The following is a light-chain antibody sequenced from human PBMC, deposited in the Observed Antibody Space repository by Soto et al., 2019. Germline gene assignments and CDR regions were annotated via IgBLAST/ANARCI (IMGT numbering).Light chain of an antibody. J-gene: IGLJ1*01. Sequence: QSVLTQPASVSGSPGQSITISCTGTSSDVGSYNLVSWYQQHPGKAPKLMIYEGSERPSGVSNRFSGSKSDNTASLTISGLQAEDEADYYCCSYAGSSTFYVFGTGTKLTVL. CDR3: CSYAGSSTFYV. CDR2: EGS. V-gene: IGLV2-23*01. CDR1: SSDVGSYNL.